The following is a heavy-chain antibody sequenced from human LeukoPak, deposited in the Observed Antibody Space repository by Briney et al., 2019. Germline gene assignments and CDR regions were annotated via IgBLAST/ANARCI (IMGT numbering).Heavy chain of an antibody. D-gene: IGHD4-17*01. V-gene: IGHV4-59*01. J-gene: IGHJ5*02. CDR2: IYYSGST. CDR3: ARRMSSTVGGFDP. Sequence: SETLSLTCTVSGGSISSYYWSWIRQPPGKGLEWMGYIYYSGSTNYNPSLKSRVTISVDTSKNQFSLKLSSVTAADPAVYYCARRMSSTVGGFDPWGQGTLVTVSS. CDR1: GGSISSYY.